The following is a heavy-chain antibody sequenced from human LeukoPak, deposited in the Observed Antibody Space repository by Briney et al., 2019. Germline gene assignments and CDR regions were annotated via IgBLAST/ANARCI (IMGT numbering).Heavy chain of an antibody. Sequence: GGSLRLSCAASGFTFDDYAMSWVRQTPGKGLEWVSGINWNGGTPGYADSVKGRFTISRDNAKNSLYLQMNSLRAEDTALYYCARVGAISHTNWGFGGHSNNFDYWGQGTLVTVSS. V-gene: IGHV3-20*04. D-gene: IGHD7-27*01. CDR3: ARVGAISHTNWGFGGHSNNFDY. J-gene: IGHJ4*02. CDR1: GFTFDDYA. CDR2: INWNGGTP.